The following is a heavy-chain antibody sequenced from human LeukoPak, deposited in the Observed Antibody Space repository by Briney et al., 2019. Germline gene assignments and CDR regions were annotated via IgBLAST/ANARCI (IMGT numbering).Heavy chain of an antibody. Sequence: KPSETLSLTCTVSGDSIRSYYWSWIRQPPGKGLEWIGYIYYSGSTNYNPTLKSRVTISVDTSKNQFSLKLSSVTAADTAVYYCARQGKDTTGYLFFDNWGQGTLVTVSS. J-gene: IGHJ4*02. V-gene: IGHV4-59*01. CDR3: ARQGKDTTGYLFFDN. CDR2: IYYSGST. CDR1: GDSIRSYY. D-gene: IGHD3-9*01.